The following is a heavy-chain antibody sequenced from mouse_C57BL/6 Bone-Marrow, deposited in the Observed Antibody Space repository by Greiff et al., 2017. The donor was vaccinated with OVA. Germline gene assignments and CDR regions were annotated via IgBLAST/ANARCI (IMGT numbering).Heavy chain of an antibody. Sequence: VHLVESGGGLVKPGGSLKLSCAASGFTFSSYAMSCVRQTPENRLEWVATISDGGSSTYYPDNVKGRFTIYRDNAKNNLYLQMSHLKSEDTAMYYCARLLRSYYFDYWGQGTTLTVSS. D-gene: IGHD1-1*01. CDR2: ISDGGSST. V-gene: IGHV5-4*01. J-gene: IGHJ2*01. CDR1: GFTFSSYA. CDR3: ARLLRSYYFDY.